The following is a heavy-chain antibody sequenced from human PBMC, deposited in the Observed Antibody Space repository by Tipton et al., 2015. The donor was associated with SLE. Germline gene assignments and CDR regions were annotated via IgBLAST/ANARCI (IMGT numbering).Heavy chain of an antibody. CDR3: ARGPQPRWYVDL. J-gene: IGHJ2*01. Sequence: TLSLTCTVSGGSISSSSYYWGWIRQPPGKGLEWIGSIYYSGSTYYNPSLKSRVTISVDTSKNQFSLKLSSVTAADTAVYYCARGPQPRWYVDLWGRGSLVTVSS. V-gene: IGHV4-39*07. CDR1: GGSISSSSYY. CDR2: IYYSGST.